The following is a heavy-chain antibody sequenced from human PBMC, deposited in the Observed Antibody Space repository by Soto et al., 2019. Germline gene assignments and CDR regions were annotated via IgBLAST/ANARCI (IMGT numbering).Heavy chain of an antibody. V-gene: IGHV3-30*18. CDR1: GFTFSSYG. CDR2: ISYDGSNK. Sequence: QVQLVESGGGVVQPGRSLRLSCAASGFTFSSYGMHWVRQAPGKGLEWVAVISYDGSNKYYADSVKGRFTISRDNSKNTLYLQMNSLRAEDTAVYYCAQDGASYYYYGMDVWGQVTKVTVSS. D-gene: IGHD3-10*01. CDR3: AQDGASYYYYGMDV. J-gene: IGHJ6*02.